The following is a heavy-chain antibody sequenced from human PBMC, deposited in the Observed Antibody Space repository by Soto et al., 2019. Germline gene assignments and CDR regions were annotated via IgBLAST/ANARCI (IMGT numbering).Heavy chain of an antibody. CDR2: IYYSGST. D-gene: IGHD4-17*01. J-gene: IGHJ4*02. V-gene: IGHV4-59*08. CDR3: ARRYGALFDY. CDR1: GGSISSYY. Sequence: QVQLQESGPGLVKPSETLSLTCTVSGGSISSYYWSWIRQPPGKGLEWIGYIYYSGSTNYNPSLKNRVTISVDTSKNQFSLKLSSVTAADTAVYYCARRYGALFDYWGQGTLVTVSS.